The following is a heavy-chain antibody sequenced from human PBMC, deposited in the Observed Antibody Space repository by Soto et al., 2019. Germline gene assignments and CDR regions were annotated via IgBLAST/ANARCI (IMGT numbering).Heavy chain of an antibody. CDR2: ISAYNGNT. CDR1: GYTFTSYG. Sequence: GASVKVSCKASGYTFTSYGISWVRQAPGQGLEWMGWISAYNGNTNYAQKLQGRVTMTTDTSTSTAYMELRSLRSDDTAVYYCAVVIAAAGKDYYGMDVWGQGTTVTVSS. CDR3: AVVIAAAGKDYYGMDV. J-gene: IGHJ6*02. D-gene: IGHD6-13*01. V-gene: IGHV1-18*01.